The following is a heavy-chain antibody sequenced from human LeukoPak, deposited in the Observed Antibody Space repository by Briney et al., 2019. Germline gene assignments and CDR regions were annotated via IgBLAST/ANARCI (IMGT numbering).Heavy chain of an antibody. D-gene: IGHD2-15*01. CDR2: INHSGST. CDR1: GGSFSGYY. V-gene: IGHV4-34*01. CDR3: ARASASSYFPFDY. Sequence: SETLSLTCAVYGGSFSGYYWSWIRQPPGKGLEWIGEINHSGSTNYNPSLKSRVTISVDTSKNQFSLKLSSVTAADTAVYYCARASASSYFPFDYWDQGTLVTVSS. J-gene: IGHJ4*02.